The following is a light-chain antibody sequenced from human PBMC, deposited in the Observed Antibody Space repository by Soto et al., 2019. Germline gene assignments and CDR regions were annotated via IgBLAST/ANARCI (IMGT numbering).Light chain of an antibody. V-gene: IGKV1-5*03. CDR3: QPYDTYWT. Sequence: DIQMTQSPSTLSASVGDRVIITCRASQSISSWLAWYQQKPGKAPKLLIYKASTLESGVPSRFSGSGSGTDFTLTSSSLQPDDFATYYCQPYDTYWTFGQGTKVEIK. CDR1: QSISSW. J-gene: IGKJ1*01. CDR2: KAS.